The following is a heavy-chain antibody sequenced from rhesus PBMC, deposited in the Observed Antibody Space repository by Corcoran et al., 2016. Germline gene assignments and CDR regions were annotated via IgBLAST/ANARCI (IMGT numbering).Heavy chain of an antibody. CDR2: ISTIYGST. J-gene: IGHJ4*01. V-gene: IGHV4-173*01. CDR3: ARGGYYDTAYDY. D-gene: IGHD3-28*01. CDR1: GGSISSNW. Sequence: QLQLQESGPGLVKPSETLSLTCAVSGGSISSNWWSWIRQPPGKGLEWIGRISTIYGSTSYNPSLKSRVTFSTDTSKNQFALKLSAVTAADTAVYYCARGGYYDTAYDYWGQGVLVTVSS.